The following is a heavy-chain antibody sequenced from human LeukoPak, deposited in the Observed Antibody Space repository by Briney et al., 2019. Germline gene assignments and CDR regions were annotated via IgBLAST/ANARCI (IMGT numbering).Heavy chain of an antibody. CDR3: ARGYCSGGSCYFDY. V-gene: IGHV3-48*03. CDR2: ISSSGSAT. CDR1: GFTFSNYE. Sequence: GGSLRLSCAASGFTFSNYEMNWVRQAPGKGLEWVSYISSSGSATYYADSVKGRFTISRDNAKNSLYLQMNSLRAEDTAVYYCARGYCSGGSCYFDYWGQGTLVTVSS. D-gene: IGHD2-15*01. J-gene: IGHJ4*02.